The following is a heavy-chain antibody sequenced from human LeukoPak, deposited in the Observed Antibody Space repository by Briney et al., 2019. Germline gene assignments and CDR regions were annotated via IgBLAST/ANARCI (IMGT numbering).Heavy chain of an antibody. D-gene: IGHD1-14*01. J-gene: IGHJ6*02. V-gene: IGHV3-30*03. CDR1: GFTFSSYG. Sequence: GRSLRLSCAASGFTFSSYGMHWVRQAPGKGLEWVAVISYDGSNKYYADSVKGRFTISRDNSKNTLYLQMNSLRAEDTAVYYCARDRAMGLPDYYYGMDVWGQGTTVTVSS. CDR3: ARDRAMGLPDYYYGMDV. CDR2: ISYDGSNK.